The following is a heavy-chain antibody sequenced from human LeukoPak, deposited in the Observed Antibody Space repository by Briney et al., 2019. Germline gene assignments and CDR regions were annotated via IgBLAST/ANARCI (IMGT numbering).Heavy chain of an antibody. CDR1: GYSFTNYG. Sequence: GASVKVSCKASGYSFTNYGITWVRQAPGQGLEWVGWISAYNGNTNYAQKFQGRVTMTTDTSTSTAYMELRSLRSDDTAVYYCARDRRYSYGTDAFDIWGQGTMVTVSS. J-gene: IGHJ3*02. CDR2: ISAYNGNT. V-gene: IGHV1-18*01. CDR3: ARDRRYSYGTDAFDI. D-gene: IGHD5-18*01.